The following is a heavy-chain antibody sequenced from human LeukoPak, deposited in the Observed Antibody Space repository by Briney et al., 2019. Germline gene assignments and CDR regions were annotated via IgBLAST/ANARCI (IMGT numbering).Heavy chain of an antibody. CDR2: ISGSGGST. CDR3: AKVWGSSYYGSGHDAFDI. D-gene: IGHD3-10*01. CDR1: GFTFSSYA. Sequence: SGGSLRLSCAASGFTFSSYAMSWVRQAPGKGLEWVSAISGSGGSTYYADSVKGRFTISRDNSKNTLYLQMNSLRAEDTAVYYCAKVWGSSYYGSGHDAFDIWGQGTMVTVSS. V-gene: IGHV3-23*01. J-gene: IGHJ3*02.